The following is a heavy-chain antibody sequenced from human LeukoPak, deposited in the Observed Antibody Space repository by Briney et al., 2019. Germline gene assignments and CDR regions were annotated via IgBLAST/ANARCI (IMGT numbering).Heavy chain of an antibody. CDR1: GGSISSGGYY. CDR3: ARDGPLGWFDP. CDR2: IYYSGSA. V-gene: IGHV4-31*03. Sequence: PSETLSLTCTVSGGSISSGGYYWSWIRQHPGKGLEWIGYIYYSGSAYYNPSLKSRVTISVDTSKNQFSLKLSSVTAADTAVYYCARDGPLGWFDPWGQGTLVTVSS. J-gene: IGHJ5*02.